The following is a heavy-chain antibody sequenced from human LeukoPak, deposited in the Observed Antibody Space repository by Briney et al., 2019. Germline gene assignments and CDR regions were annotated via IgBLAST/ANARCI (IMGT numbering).Heavy chain of an antibody. CDR1: GYIFTSYW. CDR3: ASGDSSGYYSDAFDI. Sequence: RGESLQISCKGSGYIFTSYWIGWVRQLPGKGLEWMGIIYPGDSDTRYSPSFQGQVTISADKSISTAYLQWSSLKASDTAMYYCASGDSSGYYSDAFDIWGQGTMVTVSS. V-gene: IGHV5-51*01. J-gene: IGHJ3*02. D-gene: IGHD3-22*01. CDR2: IYPGDSDT.